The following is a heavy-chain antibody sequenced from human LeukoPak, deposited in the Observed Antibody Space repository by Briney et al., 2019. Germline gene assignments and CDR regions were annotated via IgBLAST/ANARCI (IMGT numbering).Heavy chain of an antibody. CDR3: ARGITIYGVMIIYFDS. CDR1: GYTFTDYY. J-gene: IGHJ4*02. D-gene: IGHD3-3*01. V-gene: IGHV1-2*02. Sequence: GASVKLSCKASGYTFTDYYLHWVRQAPGHGLEWMGLIKPDGGDTNYAQRLQGRVTMTRDTSISTAYMELTNLSSDDTAVYYCARGITIYGVMIIYFDSWGQGTLVTVSS. CDR2: IKPDGGDT.